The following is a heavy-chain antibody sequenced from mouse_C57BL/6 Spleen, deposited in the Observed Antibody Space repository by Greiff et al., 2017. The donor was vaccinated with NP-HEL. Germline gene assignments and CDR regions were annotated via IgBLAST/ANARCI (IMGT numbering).Heavy chain of an antibody. CDR2: IYPGDGDT. V-gene: IGHV1-80*01. Sequence: QVQLQQSGAELVKPGASVKISCKASGYAFSSYWMNWVKQRPGKGLEWIGQIYPGDGDTNYNGKFKGKATLTADKSSSTAYMQLSSLTSEDSAVYFCASEATTVVAGPLYFDYWGQGTTLTVSS. J-gene: IGHJ2*01. D-gene: IGHD1-1*01. CDR1: GYAFSSYW. CDR3: ASEATTVVAGPLYFDY.